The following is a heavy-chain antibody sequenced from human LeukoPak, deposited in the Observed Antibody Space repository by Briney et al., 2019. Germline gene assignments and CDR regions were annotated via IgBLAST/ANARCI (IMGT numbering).Heavy chain of an antibody. D-gene: IGHD2-15*01. V-gene: IGHV4-59*01. CDR1: GGSISSYY. J-gene: IGHJ6*03. CDR2: IYYSRSP. CDR3: ARGYCSGGSCYSYYYYNYMDV. Sequence: SETLSLTCTVPGGSISSYYWIWLRQPPGKGLEWIGYIYYSRSPNYNPSLKSRDNISVDTSKNQSSLKLSSVTAADTAVYYCARGYCSGGSCYSYYYYNYMDVWGKGTTVTVSS.